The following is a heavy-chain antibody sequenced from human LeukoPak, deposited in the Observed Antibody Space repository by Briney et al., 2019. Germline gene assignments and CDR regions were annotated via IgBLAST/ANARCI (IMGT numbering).Heavy chain of an antibody. J-gene: IGHJ4*02. D-gene: IGHD6-13*01. Sequence: GGSLRLSCAAFGFTFSSYWMSWVRQAPGKGLEWVANIKQDGSEKYYVDSVKGGFTISRDNAKNSLYLQMNSLRAEDTAVYYCARTRRYSSSWQLYFDYWGQGTLVTVSS. CDR1: GFTFSSYW. CDR3: ARTRRYSSSWQLYFDY. V-gene: IGHV3-7*01. CDR2: IKQDGSEK.